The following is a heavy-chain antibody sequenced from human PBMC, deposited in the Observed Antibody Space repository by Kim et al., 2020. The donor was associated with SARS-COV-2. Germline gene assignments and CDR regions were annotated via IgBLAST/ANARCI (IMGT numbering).Heavy chain of an antibody. Sequence: YSQNFQGRGTITRDTSATTAYMELSILTSKDTAVYYCAREGSGSYNWLDPWGQGTLVTVSS. J-gene: IGHJ5*02. V-gene: IGHV1-3*01. CDR3: AREGSGSYNWLDP. D-gene: IGHD3-10*01.